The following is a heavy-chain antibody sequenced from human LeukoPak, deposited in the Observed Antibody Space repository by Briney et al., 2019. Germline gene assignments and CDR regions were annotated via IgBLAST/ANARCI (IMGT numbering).Heavy chain of an antibody. Sequence: GGSLRLSCAASGFTFSSYWMSWVRQAPGKGLVWVSRINSDGSSTSYADSVKGRFTISRDNAKNTLYLQMNSLRAEDTAVYYCARDIQIRARHINYGSGQFDYWGQGTLVTVSS. CDR1: GFTFSSYW. CDR2: INSDGSST. D-gene: IGHD3-10*01. CDR3: ARDIQIRARHINYGSGQFDY. J-gene: IGHJ4*02. V-gene: IGHV3-74*01.